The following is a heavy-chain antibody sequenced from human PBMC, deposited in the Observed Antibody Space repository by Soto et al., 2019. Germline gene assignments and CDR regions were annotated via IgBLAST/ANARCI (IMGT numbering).Heavy chain of an antibody. CDR2: IKSKTDGGTT. J-gene: IGHJ4*01. Sequence: GGSLRLSCAASGFTFSNAWINWVRQAPGKGLEWVGRIKSKTDGGTTDYAAPVKGRFAISRDDSNNMVYLQMNSLKIEDTAVYYCTTDSYTTIIIVRFDYWRHGTLVTVSS. CDR1: GFTFSNAW. D-gene: IGHD3-22*01. CDR3: TTDSYTTIIIVRFDY. V-gene: IGHV3-15*07.